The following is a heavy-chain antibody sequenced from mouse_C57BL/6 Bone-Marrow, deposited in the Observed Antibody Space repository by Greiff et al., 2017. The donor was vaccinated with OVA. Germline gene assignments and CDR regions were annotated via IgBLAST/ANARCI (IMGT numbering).Heavy chain of an antibody. V-gene: IGHV1-82*01. D-gene: IGHD4-1*02. J-gene: IGHJ2*01. CDR3: ATNWPYYFDY. CDR1: GYAFSSSW. Sequence: VQLQQSGPELVKPGASVKISCKASGYAFSSSWMNWVKQRPGKGLEWIGRIYPGDGDTNYNGKLKGKATLTADKSSSTAYIPLSRLPSEDSAVSFCATNWPYYFDYWVQGTTLTVSS. CDR2: IYPGDGDT.